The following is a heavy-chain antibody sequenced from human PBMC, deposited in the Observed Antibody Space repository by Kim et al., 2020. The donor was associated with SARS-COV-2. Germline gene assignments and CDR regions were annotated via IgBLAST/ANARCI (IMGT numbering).Heavy chain of an antibody. D-gene: IGHD6-19*01. CDR2: IWYDGSNK. CDR1: GFTFSSYG. CDR3: ARDRGSGWYGGLFGGLVAQSYYYCYGMDV. J-gene: IGHJ6*02. Sequence: GGSLRLSCAASGFTFSSYGMHWVRQAPGKGLEWVAVIWYDGSNKYYADSVKGRFTISRDNSKNTLYLQMNSLRAEDTAVYYCARDRGSGWYGGLFGGLVAQSYYYCYGMDVWGQGTTVTVSS. V-gene: IGHV3-33*01.